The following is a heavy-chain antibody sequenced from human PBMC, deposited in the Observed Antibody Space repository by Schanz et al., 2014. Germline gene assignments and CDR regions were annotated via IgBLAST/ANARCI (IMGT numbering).Heavy chain of an antibody. CDR2: IYSGGST. CDR1: GYTFSSHA. V-gene: IGHV3-66*01. CDR3: ARGSCTASGCYDAFDL. Sequence: EVQLVESGGGLVQPGGSLRLSCAASGYTFSSHAMSWVRQAPGKGLEWVSVIYSGGSTYYADSVKGRFTISRDNSKNTLYLQMNSLRPEDTAVYYCARGSCTASGCYDAFDLWGQGTLVTVSS. D-gene: IGHD2-2*01. J-gene: IGHJ3*01.